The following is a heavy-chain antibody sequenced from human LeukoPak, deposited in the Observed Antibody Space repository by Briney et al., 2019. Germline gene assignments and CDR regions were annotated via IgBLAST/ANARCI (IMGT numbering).Heavy chain of an antibody. CDR2: INAGNGKT. V-gene: IGHV1-3*01. J-gene: IGHJ4*02. CDR1: GYSCSDYG. Sequence: ASVKVSCKASGYSCSDYGIHWVRQSPGQRLEWMGWINAGNGKTKYSQNFQGRGTITRDRSASTAYMELSSLRSEDTSIYYCARGRWTATETTYYLDYWGQGTLVTVSS. CDR3: ARGRWTATETTYYLDY. D-gene: IGHD4-17*01.